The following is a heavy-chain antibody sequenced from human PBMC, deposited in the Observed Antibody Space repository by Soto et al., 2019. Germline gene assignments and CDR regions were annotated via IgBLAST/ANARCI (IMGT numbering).Heavy chain of an antibody. J-gene: IGHJ4*02. CDR2: ITSTGGAT. CDR1: GFTFNNYA. V-gene: IGHV3-23*01. CDR3: ANSQYSSSPTFDY. Sequence: EVQLLESGGGLVQPGGSLRLSCAASGFTFNNYAMSWVRQAPGEGLEWVSAITSTGGATYYAASVKGRFTISRDNSKNTLYLQMNSLRAADTAVYYCANSQYSSSPTFDYWGQGTLVTVSS. D-gene: IGHD6-6*01.